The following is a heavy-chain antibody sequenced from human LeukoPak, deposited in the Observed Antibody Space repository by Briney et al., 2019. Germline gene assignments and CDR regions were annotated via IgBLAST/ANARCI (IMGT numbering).Heavy chain of an antibody. V-gene: IGHV4-30-4*01. CDR1: GGSISSGDYY. D-gene: IGHD5-12*01. CDR2: IYYSGST. Sequence: PSETLSLTCTVSGGSISSGDYYWSWIRQPPGKGLEWIGYIYYSGSTYYNPSLKSRVTISVDTSKNQFSLKLSSVTAADTAVYYCARGMGVDIVATPLDYWGQGTLVTVSS. J-gene: IGHJ4*02. CDR3: ARGMGVDIVATPLDY.